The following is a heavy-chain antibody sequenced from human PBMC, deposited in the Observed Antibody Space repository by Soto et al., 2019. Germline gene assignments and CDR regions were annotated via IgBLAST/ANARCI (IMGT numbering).Heavy chain of an antibody. V-gene: IGHV3-23*01. J-gene: IGHJ5*02. CDR2: ISGSGGST. D-gene: IGHD3-22*01. CDR1: GFTFSSYS. CDR3: AKGPVSSGLYNWFDP. Sequence: GGSLRLSCAASGFTFSSYSISWVRQAPWKGLEWVSAISGSGGSTYYADSVKGRFTISRDNSKNTLYLQMNSLRAEDTDVYYCAKGPVSSGLYNWFDPSGQCTLVTFCS.